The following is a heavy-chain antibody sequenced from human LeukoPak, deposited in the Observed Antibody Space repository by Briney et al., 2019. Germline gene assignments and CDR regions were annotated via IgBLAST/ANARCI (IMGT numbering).Heavy chain of an antibody. CDR1: GGSMSSYY. Sequence: SETLSLTCGVSGGSMSSYYWSCIRQPPGKGLEWIGYIYSSGSANYNPPLKSRVTISIDTSKNQFSLTVKSVTAADTAVYYCARQYRVTTSSYYGLDVWGRGTAVTVSS. J-gene: IGHJ6*02. V-gene: IGHV4-59*08. CDR3: ARQYRVTTSSYYGLDV. D-gene: IGHD5-12*01. CDR2: IYSSGSA.